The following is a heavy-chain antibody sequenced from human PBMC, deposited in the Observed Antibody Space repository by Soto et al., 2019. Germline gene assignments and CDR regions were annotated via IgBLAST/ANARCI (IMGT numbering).Heavy chain of an antibody. Sequence: GGSLRLSCPASGFTFSSYAMSCVRPAPGKGLEWVSAISGSGGRTYYAASVKGRFTIARDNSKNTLYPQMNSVRAEDTAVYYCAKEGGIAARLVYYYYYYMDVWGKGTTVTVSS. J-gene: IGHJ6*03. CDR1: GFTFSSYA. CDR3: AKEGGIAARLVYYYYYYMDV. CDR2: ISGSGGRT. D-gene: IGHD6-6*01. V-gene: IGHV3-23*01.